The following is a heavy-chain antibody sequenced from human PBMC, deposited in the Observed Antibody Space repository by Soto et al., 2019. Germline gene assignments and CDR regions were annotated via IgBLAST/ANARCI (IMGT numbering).Heavy chain of an antibody. V-gene: IGHV1-18*01. CDR2: ISAYNGDTET. CDR1: GYNFSTYG. J-gene: IGHJ4*02. D-gene: IGHD6-13*01. CDR3: AREAAVMAAAGPDY. Sequence: QVQLVQSGAEVKKPGASVKVSCKASGYNFSTYGISWVRQAPVQGLEWMGWISAYNGDTETNYAQKFQGRVTMTTDTSTSAAYMELRNLRSDDTAVYYCAREAAVMAAAGPDYWGQGTLVTVSS.